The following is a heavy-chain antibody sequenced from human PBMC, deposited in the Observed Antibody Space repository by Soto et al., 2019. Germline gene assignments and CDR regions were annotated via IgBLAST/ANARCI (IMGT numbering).Heavy chain of an antibody. J-gene: IGHJ4*02. CDR3: ARGRLYLTY. CDR2: IKQDGSEE. Sequence: PGGSLRLSCAASGFTVSSNYMSWVRQAPGKGLEWVANIKQDGSEEYYVDSVKGRFTISRDNAKNSLYVQMNSLRAEDTAVYYCARGRLYLTYWGQGTLVTVSS. D-gene: IGHD2-8*01. CDR1: GFTVSSNY. V-gene: IGHV3-7*03.